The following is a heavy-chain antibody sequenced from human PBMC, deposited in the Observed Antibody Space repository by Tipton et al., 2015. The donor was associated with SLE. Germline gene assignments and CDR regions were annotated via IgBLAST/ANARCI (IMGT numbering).Heavy chain of an antibody. CDR2: TKHTGYT. J-gene: IGHJ1*01. CDR3: ARRNYGDDRLFFHQ. D-gene: IGHD2-21*02. CDR1: GFMFSSSG. Sequence: LRLSCAASGFMFSSSGMSWVRQAPGKGLEWIGETKHTGYTNYNPPFKSRVTISLDTSKEQFSLDLNSVTAADTAVYYCARRNYGDDRLFFHQWGQGTLVTVSS. V-gene: IGHV4-34*01.